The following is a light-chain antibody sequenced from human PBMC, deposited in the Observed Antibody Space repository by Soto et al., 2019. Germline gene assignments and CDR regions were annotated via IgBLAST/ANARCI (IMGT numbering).Light chain of an antibody. V-gene: IGLV1-47*02. J-gene: IGLJ3*02. CDR1: SSNIGNNY. CDR3: AAWDDSLSGWV. Sequence: QAVVTQPPSVSGTPGQRVTISCSGSSSNIGNNYVYWYHQLPGTAPKLLIYSNNQRPSGVPDRFSGSKSGTSASLAISGLRSGDEGDYYCAAWDDSLSGWVFGGGTKLTVL. CDR2: SNN.